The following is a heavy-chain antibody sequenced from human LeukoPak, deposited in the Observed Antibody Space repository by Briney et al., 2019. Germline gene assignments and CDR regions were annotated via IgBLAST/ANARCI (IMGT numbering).Heavy chain of an antibody. Sequence: PGGSLRLSCEASGFTFSSFWMSWVRQAPGKGLEWVANVKQDGSEKYYVDSVKGRFTISRDNAKNSLYLQMNSLRAEDTAVYYCARDFHYYDSSGYYSSFDYWGQGTLVTVSS. CDR1: GFTFSSFW. CDR2: VKQDGSEK. V-gene: IGHV3-7*01. J-gene: IGHJ4*02. D-gene: IGHD3-22*01. CDR3: ARDFHYYDSSGYYSSFDY.